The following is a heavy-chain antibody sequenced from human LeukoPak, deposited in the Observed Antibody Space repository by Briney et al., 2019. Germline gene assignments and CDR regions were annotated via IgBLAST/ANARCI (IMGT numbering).Heavy chain of an antibody. CDR3: ARLTPMARGPYYDSYYMDV. J-gene: IGHJ6*03. D-gene: IGHD3-10*01. V-gene: IGHV4-61*02. Sequence: SETLSPTCSVSGAFISSGSFYWSWIRQPAGKGLEWIGRIYTSGSTNYNPSLKSRVTISVDTSNNHFSLKLRSVTAADTAVYYCARLTPMARGPYYDSYYMDVWGKGTTVTISS. CDR1: GAFISSGSFY. CDR2: IYTSGST.